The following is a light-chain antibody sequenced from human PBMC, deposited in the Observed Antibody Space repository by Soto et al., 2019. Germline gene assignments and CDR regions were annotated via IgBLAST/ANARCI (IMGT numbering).Light chain of an antibody. V-gene: IGLV1-44*01. CDR1: SSNIGSNS. Sequence: QSVLTQPPSASGTPGQRVTISCSGSSSNIGSNSVNWYQQLPGTAPKLLVYSTSQRPSGVPDRFSGSKSGTSASLAISALQSEDEADYFCAAWGDSLNGLYVFGTGTKLTVL. J-gene: IGLJ1*01. CDR2: STS. CDR3: AAWGDSLNGLYV.